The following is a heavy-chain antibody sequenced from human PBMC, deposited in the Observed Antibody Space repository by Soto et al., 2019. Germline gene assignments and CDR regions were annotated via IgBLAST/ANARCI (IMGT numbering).Heavy chain of an antibody. D-gene: IGHD2-2*01. CDR3: AKRPASLVCFDY. V-gene: IGHV3-30*18. Sequence: GGSLRLSCAASGFSFSSYGMHWVRQAPGKGLEWVAVISYDGSNKYYADSVKGRFTISRDNSKNTLYMQMNSLRAEDTAVYYCAKRPASLVCFDYWGQGT. J-gene: IGHJ4*02. CDR2: ISYDGSNK. CDR1: GFSFSSYG.